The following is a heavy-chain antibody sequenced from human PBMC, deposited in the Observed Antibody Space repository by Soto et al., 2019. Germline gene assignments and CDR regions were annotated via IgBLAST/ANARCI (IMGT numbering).Heavy chain of an antibody. V-gene: IGHV2-70*01. CDR1: GFSLTTIGMC. Sequence: SGPTLVNPTQTLTLTCTFSGFSLTTIGMCVTWIRQPPGKPLEWLALIDWDDDKYYSTSLKTRLTISKGTSKNQVVLTMTNMEPLPIDTYYCARRDTDGSRTYGLDTWGQETTGTVSS. D-gene: IGHD3-10*01. CDR3: ARRDTDGSRTYGLDT. CDR2: IDWDDDK. J-gene: IGHJ6*02.